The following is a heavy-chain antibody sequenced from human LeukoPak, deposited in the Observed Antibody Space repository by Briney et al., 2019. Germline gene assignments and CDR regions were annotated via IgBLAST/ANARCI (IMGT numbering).Heavy chain of an antibody. CDR3: ARRAGAYSHPYDY. J-gene: IGHJ4*02. CDR1: GFTCSSRW. Sequence: GGSLRLSCAASGFTCSSRWMHWVRQVPGKGLVWVSRINSDGSSKTYADSVKGRFTISRDNSKNTLYLQMNSLRAEDTAVYYCARRAGAYSHPYDYWGQGTLVTVSS. V-gene: IGHV3-74*01. D-gene: IGHD4/OR15-4a*01. CDR2: INSDGSSK.